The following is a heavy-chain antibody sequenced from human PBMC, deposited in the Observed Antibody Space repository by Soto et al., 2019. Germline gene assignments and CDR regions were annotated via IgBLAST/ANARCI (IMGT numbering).Heavy chain of an antibody. CDR3: AKDFVSAAGDFDY. D-gene: IGHD6-13*01. CDR1: GFTFSSYG. Sequence: GGSLRLSCAASGFTFSSYGMHWVRQAPGKGLEWVAVISYDGSNKYYADSVKGRFTISRDNSKNTLYLQINSLRAEDTAVYYCAKDFVSAAGDFDYWGQGTLVTVSS. V-gene: IGHV3-30*18. CDR2: ISYDGSNK. J-gene: IGHJ4*02.